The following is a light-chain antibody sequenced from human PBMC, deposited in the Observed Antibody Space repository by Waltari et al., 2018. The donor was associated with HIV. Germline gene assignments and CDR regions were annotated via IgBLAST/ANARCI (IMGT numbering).Light chain of an antibody. CDR2: DVS. J-gene: IGLJ2*01. CDR3: SSYTSSSALYVV. CDR1: SSDVCGYNY. Sequence: QSALPQPASVSGSPGPSIPIHCTRTSSDVCGYNYLPWYQHHPGKAPKLRLYDVSNRPSGVSNRFSGSKSGNTASLTISGLQAEDEADYYCSSYTSSSALYVVFGGGTKLTVL. V-gene: IGLV2-14*03.